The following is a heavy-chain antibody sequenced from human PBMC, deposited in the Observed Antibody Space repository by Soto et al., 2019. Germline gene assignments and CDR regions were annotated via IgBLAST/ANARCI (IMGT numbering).Heavy chain of an antibody. J-gene: IGHJ6*02. CDR1: GFTFSSYG. Sequence: PGGSLRLSCAASGFTFSSYGMHWVRQAPGKGLEWVAVISYDGSNKYYADSVKGRFTISRDNSKNTLYLQMNSLRAEDTAVYYCAKDFQATIFGVGPTHIYYGMDVWGQGTTVTVSS. CDR3: AKDFQATIFGVGPTHIYYGMDV. D-gene: IGHD3-3*01. V-gene: IGHV3-30*18. CDR2: ISYDGSNK.